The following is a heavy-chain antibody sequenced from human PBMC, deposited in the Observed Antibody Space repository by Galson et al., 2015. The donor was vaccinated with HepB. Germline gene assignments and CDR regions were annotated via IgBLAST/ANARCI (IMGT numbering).Heavy chain of an antibody. CDR3: ARDRGDIVATIGYHY. D-gene: IGHD5-12*01. Sequence: SLRLSCAASGFTFSSYWMSWVRQAPGKGLEWVANIKQDGSDKYYVDSVKGRFTISRDNAKNSLYLQMNSLRAEDTAVYYCARDRGDIVATIGYHYWCQGTLGTVSS. V-gene: IGHV3-7*03. CDR2: IKQDGSDK. J-gene: IGHJ4*02. CDR1: GFTFSSYW.